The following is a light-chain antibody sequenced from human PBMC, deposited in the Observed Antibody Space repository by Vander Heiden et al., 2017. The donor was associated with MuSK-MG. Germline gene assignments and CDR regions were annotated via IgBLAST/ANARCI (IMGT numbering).Light chain of an antibody. Sequence: IVMPQSPDSLAVSLGERATINCKSSQSVLDSSSNKNYLAWYQQKPGQPPKLLIYWASTRESGVPDRFSGSGSGTDFTLTFSGLQAEDAAVYYCQQDDSAPVTFGQGTKVEIK. CDR1: QSVLDSSSNKNY. V-gene: IGKV4-1*01. J-gene: IGKJ1*01. CDR3: QQDDSAPVT. CDR2: WAS.